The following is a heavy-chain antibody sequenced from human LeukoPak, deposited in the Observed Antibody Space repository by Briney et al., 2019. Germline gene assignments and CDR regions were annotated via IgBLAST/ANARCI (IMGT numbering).Heavy chain of an antibody. J-gene: IGHJ6*02. V-gene: IGHV3-30*18. CDR3: AKDRIRTKGYYGMDV. Sequence: PGGSLRLSCAASGFTFSSYGMHWVRQAPGKGLEWVAVISYDGGNKYYADSVKGRFTISRDNSKNTLYLQMNSLRAEDTAVYYCAKDRIRTKGYYGMDVWGQGTTVTVSS. CDR2: ISYDGGNK. CDR1: GFTFSSYG. D-gene: IGHD2-15*01.